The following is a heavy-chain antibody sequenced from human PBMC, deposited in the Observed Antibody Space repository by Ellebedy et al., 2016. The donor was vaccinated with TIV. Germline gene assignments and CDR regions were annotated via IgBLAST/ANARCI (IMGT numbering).Heavy chain of an antibody. D-gene: IGHD3-9*01. Sequence: MPSETLSLTCTVSGGSISNSDYYWNWIRQPPGKGLEWIGRSYYSGSAYYHPSLKSRVNVSVDTYKNQFSLNLSSVTAADTAVYYCARTTLTRYIAFDFWGQGTLVTVSS. J-gene: IGHJ4*02. V-gene: IGHV4-39*07. CDR1: GGSISNSDYY. CDR2: SYYSGSA. CDR3: ARTTLTRYIAFDF.